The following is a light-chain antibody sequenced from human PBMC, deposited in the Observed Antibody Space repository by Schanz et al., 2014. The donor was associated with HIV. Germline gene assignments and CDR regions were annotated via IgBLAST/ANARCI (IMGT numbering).Light chain of an antibody. CDR1: SSNIGAGYD. CDR2: GST. Sequence: QSVLTQPPSVSGAPGQRVTISCTGSSSNIGAGYDVAWYQQLPGTAPKFLMFGSTNRPSGVPDRFSGSKSGSTASLTVSGLQPEDEADYYCCSYTGSGTLVFGGGTKLTVL. J-gene: IGLJ2*01. CDR3: CSYTGSGTLV. V-gene: IGLV1-40*01.